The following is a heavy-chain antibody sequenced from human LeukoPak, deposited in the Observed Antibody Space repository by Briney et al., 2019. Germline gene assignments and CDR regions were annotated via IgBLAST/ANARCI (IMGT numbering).Heavy chain of an antibody. D-gene: IGHD3-3*01. Sequence: TGGSLRLSCAASGFTFSSYSMNWVRRAPGKGLEWVSYISSSSITIYYADSVKGRFTISRDNAKNSLYLQMNSLRAEDTAVYYCAREAFVDYWGQGTLVTVSS. V-gene: IGHV3-48*01. J-gene: IGHJ4*02. CDR1: GFTFSSYS. CDR3: AREAFVDY. CDR2: ISSSSITI.